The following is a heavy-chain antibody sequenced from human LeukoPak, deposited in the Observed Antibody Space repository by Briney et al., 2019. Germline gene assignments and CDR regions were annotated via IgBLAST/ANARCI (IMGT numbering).Heavy chain of an antibody. J-gene: IGHJ1*01. Sequence: ASVKVSCKASGYTFTSYAMNWVRQAPGQGLEWMGWISTNTGNPTYAQGFTGRFVFSLDTSVSTAYLQISSLKAEDTAVYYCARVRSPLHAEYFQHWGQGTLVTVSS. CDR2: ISTNTGNP. CDR1: GYTFTSYA. V-gene: IGHV7-4-1*02. CDR3: ARVRSPLHAEYFQH.